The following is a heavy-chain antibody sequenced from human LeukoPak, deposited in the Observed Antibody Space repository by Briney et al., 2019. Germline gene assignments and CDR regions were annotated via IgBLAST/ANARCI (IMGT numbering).Heavy chain of an antibody. Sequence: GGSLRLSCAASGFTFSSYAMSWARQAPGKGLEWVSAISGSGGSTYYADSVKGRFTISRDNSKNTLYLQMNSLRAEDTAVYYCAKLLLRSYETFVYWGQGTLVTVSS. CDR2: ISGSGGST. CDR1: GFTFSSYA. V-gene: IGHV3-23*01. CDR3: AKLLLRSYETFVY. J-gene: IGHJ4*02. D-gene: IGHD1-26*01.